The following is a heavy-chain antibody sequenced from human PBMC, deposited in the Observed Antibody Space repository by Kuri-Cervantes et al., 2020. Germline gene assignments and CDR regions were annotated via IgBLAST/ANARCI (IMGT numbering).Heavy chain of an antibody. V-gene: IGHV1-18*01. D-gene: IGHD3-10*01. Sequence: ASVKVSCKASGYTFTSYGISWVRQAPGQGLEWMGWISPYNGNTNYAQKLQGRVTMTTDTSTSTAYMELRSLRSDDTAVYYCARLFRSYYGSGSYKVYYYGMDVWGQGTTVTVSS. J-gene: IGHJ6*02. CDR1: GYTFTSYG. CDR3: ARLFRSYYGSGSYKVYYYGMDV. CDR2: ISPYNGNT.